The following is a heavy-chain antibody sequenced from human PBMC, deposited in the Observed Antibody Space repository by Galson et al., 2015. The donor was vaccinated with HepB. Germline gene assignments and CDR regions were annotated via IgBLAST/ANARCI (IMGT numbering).Heavy chain of an antibody. V-gene: IGHV3-48*01. CDR1: GFTFSNYP. D-gene: IGHD3-22*01. CDR3: AREPNYDISSYYCDY. CDR2: ISSSSSTI. Sequence: SLRLSCAASGFTFSNYPMNWVRQAPGKGLEWVSYISSSSSTIYYADSVKGRFTISRDNAKNSLYLQMNSLRAEDTAVYYCAREPNYDISSYYCDYWGQGTLVTVSS. J-gene: IGHJ4*02.